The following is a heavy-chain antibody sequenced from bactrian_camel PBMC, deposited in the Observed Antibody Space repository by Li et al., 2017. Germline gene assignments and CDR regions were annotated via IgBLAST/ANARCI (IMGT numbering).Heavy chain of an antibody. J-gene: IGHJ4*01. CDR2: IATGSGNT. V-gene: IGHV3S1*01. CDR1: GYTYNRNC. Sequence: HVQLVESGGGSVQAGGSLRLSCAASGYTYNRNCMAWFRQAPGKEREGVARIATGSGNTYYADSVKGRFTISQDNVKDTVYLQMNSLKPEDSQMYYCAAKRDPGGSLNPTRHEYWGQGT. D-gene: IGHD3*01. CDR3: AAKRDPGGSLNPTRHEY.